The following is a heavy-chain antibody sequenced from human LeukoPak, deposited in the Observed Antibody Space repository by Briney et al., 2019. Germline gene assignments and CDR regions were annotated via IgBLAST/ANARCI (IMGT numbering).Heavy chain of an antibody. Sequence: SETLSLTCTVSGGSISSSSYYWGWIRQPPGKGLEWIGYIYYSGSTNYNPSLKSRVTISVDTSKNQFSLRLTSVTAADTAVYYCARDPQTSLGVWGQGTTVTVSS. CDR1: GGSISSSSYY. CDR2: IYYSGST. J-gene: IGHJ6*02. V-gene: IGHV4-61*05. CDR3: ARDPQTSLGV.